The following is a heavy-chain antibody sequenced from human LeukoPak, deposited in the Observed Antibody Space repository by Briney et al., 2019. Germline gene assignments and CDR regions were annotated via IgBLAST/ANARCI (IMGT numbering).Heavy chain of an antibody. CDR3: ARRYCTDGVCYQVS. V-gene: IGHV4-59*12. D-gene: IGHD2-8*01. CDR2: IYYSGST. Sequence: PSETLSLTCTVPGRSISSYYWTWIRQPPGKGLEWIGYIYYSGSTSYNPSLMSRVTFSVDTSRNQFSLRLTSVTAADTAVYYCARRYCTDGVCYQVSWGQGTLVTVSS. J-gene: IGHJ5*02. CDR1: GRSISSYY.